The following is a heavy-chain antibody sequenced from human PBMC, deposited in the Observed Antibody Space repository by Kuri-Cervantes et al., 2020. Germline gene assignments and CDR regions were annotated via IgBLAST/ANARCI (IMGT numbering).Heavy chain of an antibody. CDR3: ARDLGWTFGY. V-gene: IGHV4-34*01. CDR2: INHSGST. D-gene: IGHD3/OR15-3a*01. Sequence: SETLSLTCAVYGGSFSGYYWSWIRQPPGKGLEWIGEINHSGSTNYNPSLKSRVTISVDTSKNQFSLKLSSVTAEDTAVYYCARDLGWTFGYWGQGTLVTVSS. CDR1: GGSFSGYY. J-gene: IGHJ4*02.